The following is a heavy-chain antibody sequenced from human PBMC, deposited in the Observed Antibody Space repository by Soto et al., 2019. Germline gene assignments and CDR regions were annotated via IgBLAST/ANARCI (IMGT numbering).Heavy chain of an antibody. CDR1: GYTFTSYG. Sequence: QVQLVQSGAEVKKPGASVKVSCKASGYTFTSYGISWVRQAPGQGLEWMGWISDYNGNTNYAQKRQGRVTMTTDTSTSTAYMEVRSLRSDDTAVYYCARDGRRAATLYYYYYGMDVWGQGTTVTVSS. CDR3: ARDGRRAATLYYYYYGMDV. V-gene: IGHV1-18*04. J-gene: IGHJ6*02. D-gene: IGHD6-13*01. CDR2: ISDYNGNT.